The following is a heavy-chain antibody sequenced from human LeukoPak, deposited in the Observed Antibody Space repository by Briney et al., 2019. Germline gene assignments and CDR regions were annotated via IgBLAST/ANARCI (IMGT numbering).Heavy chain of an antibody. CDR2: ISSSSSYI. V-gene: IGHV3-21*01. D-gene: IGHD4-17*01. CDR3: ATQGENGHYFDY. Sequence: GGSLRLSCAASGFTFSSYSMNWLRQAPGKGLEWVSSISSSSSYIYYADSVKGRFTISRDNSKNTLYLQMNSLRDEDTAVYYCATQGENGHYFDYWGQGTLVTVSS. CDR1: GFTFSSYS. J-gene: IGHJ4*02.